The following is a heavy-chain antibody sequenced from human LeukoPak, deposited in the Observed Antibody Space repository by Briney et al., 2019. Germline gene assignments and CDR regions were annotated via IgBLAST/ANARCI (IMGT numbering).Heavy chain of an antibody. J-gene: IGHJ3*02. CDR2: MSPNSGNT. CDR1: GYTFTSYD. V-gene: IGHV1-8*01. CDR3: ARGGRGSAAVVAPRSFDI. Sequence: ASVKVSCKASGYTFTSYDINWVRQATGQGLEWMGWMSPNSGNTGYAQKFQGRVTMTRNTSISTAYMELSSLRSEDTAVYYCARGGRGSAAVVAPRSFDIWGQGTVVTVSS. D-gene: IGHD3-22*01.